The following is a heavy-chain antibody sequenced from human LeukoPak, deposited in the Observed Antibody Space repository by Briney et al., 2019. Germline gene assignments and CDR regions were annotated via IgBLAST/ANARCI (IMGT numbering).Heavy chain of an antibody. Sequence: GGSLRLSCVASGFTFSSYWMSWVRQAPGKGLGWVANIKQDGSEKYYVDSVKGRFTISRDNAKNSLYLQMNSLRAEDTAVYYCARKPLRYFDWLNDYWGQGTLVTVSS. J-gene: IGHJ4*02. CDR3: ARKPLRYFDWLNDY. D-gene: IGHD3-9*01. V-gene: IGHV3-7*03. CDR1: GFTFSSYW. CDR2: IKQDGSEK.